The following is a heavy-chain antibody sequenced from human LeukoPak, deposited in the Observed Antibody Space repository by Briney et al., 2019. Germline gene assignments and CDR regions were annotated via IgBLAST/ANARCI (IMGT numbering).Heavy chain of an antibody. J-gene: IGHJ4*02. Sequence: GESLRLSCVASGFTFSTFWMTWVRQAPGQGLESVAIRGDGSRQYYVDSAKGRFTISRDNAKNSLYLQMNSLRAEDTAVYYCARDRLGKIAAAGHWGQGTLVTVSS. D-gene: IGHD6-13*01. V-gene: IGHV3-7*01. CDR2: RGDGSRQ. CDR1: GFTFSTFW. CDR3: ARDRLGKIAAAGH.